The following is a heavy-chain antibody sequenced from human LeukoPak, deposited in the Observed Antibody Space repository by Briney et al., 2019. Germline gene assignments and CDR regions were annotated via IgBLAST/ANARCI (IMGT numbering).Heavy chain of an antibody. CDR2: ISSSSRYI. CDR3: ARDSSGWYYFDY. J-gene: IGHJ4*02. D-gene: IGHD6-19*01. Sequence: GGSLRLSCAASGFTFSIYSMNGVRQAPGKGLECVSSISSSSRYIYYADSVKGRFTISRDNVKMSLYLQMNGLRAVDTGVYYCARDSSGWYYFDYWGQGTLVTVSS. CDR1: GFTFSIYS. V-gene: IGHV3-21*01.